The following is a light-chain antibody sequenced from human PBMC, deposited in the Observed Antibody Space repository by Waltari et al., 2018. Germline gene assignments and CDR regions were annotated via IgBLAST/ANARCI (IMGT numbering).Light chain of an antibody. CDR3: QHYVGLPVT. V-gene: IGKV3-20*01. CDR1: QSVSRA. Sequence: EIVLTQSPGTLSLSPVERVTLSCRASQSVSRALAWYQQKPGQAPRLLIYGASSRATGIPDRFSGSGSGTDFSLNSSRLEPEDVAVYYCQHYVGLPVTFGQGTKVEIK. CDR2: GAS. J-gene: IGKJ1*01.